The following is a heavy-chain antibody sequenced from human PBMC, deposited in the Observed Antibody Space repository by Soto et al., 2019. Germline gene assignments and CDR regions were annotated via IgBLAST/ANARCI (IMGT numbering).Heavy chain of an antibody. CDR2: ISGSGGST. D-gene: IGHD6-13*01. CDR1: GFTFSSYA. CDR3: AKLPVPLIEQLVPGRTPTIYYYYYMDV. V-gene: IGHV3-23*01. J-gene: IGHJ6*03. Sequence: GGSLRLSCAASGFTFSSYAMSWVRQAPGKGLEWVSAISGSGGSTYYADSGKGRFTISRDNSKNTLYLQMNSLRAEDTAVDYCAKLPVPLIEQLVPGRTPTIYYYYYMDVWGKGTTVTVSS.